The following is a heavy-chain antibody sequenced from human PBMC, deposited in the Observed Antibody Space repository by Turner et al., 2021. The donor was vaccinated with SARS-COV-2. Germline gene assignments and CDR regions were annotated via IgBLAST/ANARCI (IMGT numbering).Heavy chain of an antibody. J-gene: IGHJ4*02. Sequence: QVQLQASCPGLVPPSQTLSLPCTVSGCSISSDDYYWSWIRQHPGKGLEWIGYSYYSGSTYYNPSLKSRVTISVDTSKKQFSLKLSSVTAADTAVYYCARTKGYCSSTSCYLDYGGKGTLVTVS. D-gene: IGHD2-2*01. V-gene: IGHV4-31*03. CDR1: GCSISSDDYY. CDR2: SYYSGST. CDR3: ARTKGYCSSTSCYLDY.